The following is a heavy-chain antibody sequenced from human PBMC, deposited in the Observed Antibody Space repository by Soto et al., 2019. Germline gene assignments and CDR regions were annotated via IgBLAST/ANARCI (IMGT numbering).Heavy chain of an antibody. J-gene: IGHJ4*02. D-gene: IGHD3-10*01. CDR3: ARYYRGGSAFDY. Sequence: GGSLRLSCAASGFTFSSYWMHWVRQAPGKGLVWVSRINSDGSSTSYADSVKGRFTISRDNAKNTLYLQMNSLRAEDTAVYYCARYYRGGSAFDYWGQGTLVTVSS. CDR1: GFTFSSYW. CDR2: INSDGSST. V-gene: IGHV3-74*01.